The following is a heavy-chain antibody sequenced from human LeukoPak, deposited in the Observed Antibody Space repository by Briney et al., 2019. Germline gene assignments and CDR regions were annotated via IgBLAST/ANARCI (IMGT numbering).Heavy chain of an antibody. Sequence: GASVKVSCKASGGTFSSYAISWVRQAPGQGLEWMGGIIPIFGTASYAQKFQGRVTITADESTSTAYMELSSLRSEDTAVYYCARETDYGDYGGYFDYWGQGTLVTVSS. CDR2: IIPIFGTA. D-gene: IGHD4-17*01. J-gene: IGHJ4*02. CDR3: ARETDYGDYGGYFDY. CDR1: GGTFSSYA. V-gene: IGHV1-69*13.